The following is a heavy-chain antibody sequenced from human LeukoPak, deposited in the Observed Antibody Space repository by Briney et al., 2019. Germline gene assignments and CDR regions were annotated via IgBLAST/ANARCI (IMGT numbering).Heavy chain of an antibody. CDR2: INNDGSST. V-gene: IGHV3-74*01. D-gene: IGHD3-22*01. J-gene: IGHJ4*02. CDR3: ARDQDYYDSSGPFDY. Sequence: GGSLRLSCGASGFTFSSYWMHWVRHAPGKGLVWVSRINNDGSSTSYADSVQGRFTISRDNAKNTLYLQMNSLRAEDTAVYYCARDQDYYDSSGPFDYWGQGTLVTVSS. CDR1: GFTFSSYW.